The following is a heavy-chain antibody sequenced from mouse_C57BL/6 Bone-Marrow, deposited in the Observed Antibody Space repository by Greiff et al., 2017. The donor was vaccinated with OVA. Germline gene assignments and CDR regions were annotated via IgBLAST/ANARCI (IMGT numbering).Heavy chain of an antibody. V-gene: IGHV1-55*01. J-gene: IGHJ4*01. CDR1: GYTFTNNW. Sequence: QVQLQQPGAELVKPGASVKMSCRASGYTFTNNWITWVRQRPGQGLEWIGDVFPGSGGSNNNEKFKRRATLTVDTSSSTAYMQLSSLTSEDSAVYYCARGYGSSGGALYYWGQGTSVTVSS. CDR2: VFPGSGGS. CDR3: ARGYGSSGGALYY. D-gene: IGHD1-1*01.